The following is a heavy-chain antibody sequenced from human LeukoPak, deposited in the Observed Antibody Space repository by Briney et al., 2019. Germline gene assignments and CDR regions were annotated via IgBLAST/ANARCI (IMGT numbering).Heavy chain of an antibody. V-gene: IGHV3-23*01. J-gene: IGHJ4*02. Sequence: GGSLRLSCAASGFTFSSYAMSWVRQAPGKGLEWVSAISGSGGSTNYADSVKGRFTISRDNSKNTLYLQMNSLRTEDTAVYYCACPSTVSTYWGQGTLVTVSS. CDR3: ACPSTVSTY. D-gene: IGHD4-17*01. CDR1: GFTFSSYA. CDR2: ISGSGGST.